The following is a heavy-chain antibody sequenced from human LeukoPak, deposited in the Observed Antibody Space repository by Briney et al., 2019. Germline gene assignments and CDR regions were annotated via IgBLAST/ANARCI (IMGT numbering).Heavy chain of an antibody. D-gene: IGHD1-26*01. Sequence: ASVKVSCKASAYPFTAYYMHWVRQAPGQGLEGMGGINPNNGGAKYAQKFQGSVTMTRDTSISTVYMEVSNLRSDDTAVYYCARGGGSYHVDFWGQGTLVTVSS. J-gene: IGHJ4*02. CDR1: AYPFTAYY. CDR2: INPNNGGA. V-gene: IGHV1-2*02. CDR3: ARGGGSYHVDF.